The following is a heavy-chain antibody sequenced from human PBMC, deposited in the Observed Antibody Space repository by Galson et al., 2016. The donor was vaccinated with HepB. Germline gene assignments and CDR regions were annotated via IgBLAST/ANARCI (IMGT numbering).Heavy chain of an antibody. CDR3: ARGPVTLYGMDV. V-gene: IGHV4-31*03. Sequence: TLSLTCTVSGGSISSGGDYWNWIRQQPGKGLEWIGYIFYSGSTYYNPSLKSRVTISVDTSKNQFSLKLNSVNVADTAVYYCARGPVTLYGMDVWGQGTTVTVSS. D-gene: IGHD4-11*01. CDR2: IFYSGST. CDR1: GGSISSGGDY. J-gene: IGHJ6*02.